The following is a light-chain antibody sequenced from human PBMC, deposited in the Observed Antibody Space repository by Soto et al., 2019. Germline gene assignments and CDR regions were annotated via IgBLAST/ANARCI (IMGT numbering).Light chain of an antibody. CDR2: GAS. J-gene: IGKJ1*01. Sequence: EIVLTQSPDTLSLSPGERATLSCRASQSVSSSYLAWYQQKPGQAPRLLMYGASTRATGIPDRFSGSGSETDFTLTISTLEPEDFAVYYCQQYGSTPRTFGQGTRVEIK. V-gene: IGKV3-20*01. CDR1: QSVSSSY. CDR3: QQYGSTPRT.